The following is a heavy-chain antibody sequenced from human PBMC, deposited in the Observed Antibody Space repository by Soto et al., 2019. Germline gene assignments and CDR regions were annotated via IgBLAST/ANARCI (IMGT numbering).Heavy chain of an antibody. Sequence: QVQLVQSGAEVRKPGASVTVSCRSSGDSFNDYYIHWVRQAPGQGFEWMGWINPNGGVTKYAQKFQGWVSMTRDTSIRTVYMQLTRLRSDDTAVYYCARESGGATAILDYYYFYMDVWCTGTTVTVSS. J-gene: IGHJ6*03. CDR2: INPNGGVT. CDR3: ARESGGATAILDYYYFYMDV. CDR1: GDSFNDYY. D-gene: IGHD5-12*01. V-gene: IGHV1-2*04.